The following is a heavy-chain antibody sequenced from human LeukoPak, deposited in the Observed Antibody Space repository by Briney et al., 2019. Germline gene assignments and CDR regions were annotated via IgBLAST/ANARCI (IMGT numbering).Heavy chain of an antibody. Sequence: GGSLRLSCVGSGFIFSSYDMGWVRQAPGKGLEWVSSISRAGDRTYYEDSVKGRFTISRDNSRNTMYLQMSSLRAEETAVYYFARGESFAFDVWGQGTMVTVSS. V-gene: IGHV3-23*01. CDR3: ARGESFAFDV. CDR2: ISRAGDRT. CDR1: GFIFSSYD. J-gene: IGHJ3*01.